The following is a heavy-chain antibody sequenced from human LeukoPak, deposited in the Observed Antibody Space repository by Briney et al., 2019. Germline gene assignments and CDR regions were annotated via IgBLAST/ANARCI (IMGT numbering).Heavy chain of an antibody. CDR2: IYHSGST. J-gene: IGHJ5*02. CDR3: ARHVLTIFGVVINGWFDP. D-gene: IGHD3-3*01. CDR1: GYSLTSGYY. Sequence: PSETLSLTCAVSGYSLTSGYYWGWSRQPPGKGLGGIGSIYHSGSTYYKPSLKGRVTISVDTSKNQFSLKLSSVTAADTAVYYCARHVLTIFGVVINGWFDPWGEGNLVTVSP. V-gene: IGHV4-38-2*01.